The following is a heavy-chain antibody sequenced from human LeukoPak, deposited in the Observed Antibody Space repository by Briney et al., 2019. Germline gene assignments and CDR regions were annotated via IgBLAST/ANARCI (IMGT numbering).Heavy chain of an antibody. CDR3: ARNPPPNYGSGSYKEGAFDI. CDR2: IYYCGST. D-gene: IGHD3-10*01. CDR1: GGSISSYY. J-gene: IGHJ3*02. Sequence: PSVTLSLTCTVSGGSISSYYWSWLRQPPGKGLEWIGYIYYCGSTNYNPSLKSRVNISVDTSKNQVALKLSSVTAADTAVYYCARNPPPNYGSGSYKEGAFDIWGQGTMVTVSS. V-gene: IGHV4-59*13.